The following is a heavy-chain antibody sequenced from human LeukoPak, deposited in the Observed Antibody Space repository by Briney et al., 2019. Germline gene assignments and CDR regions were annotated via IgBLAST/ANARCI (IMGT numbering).Heavy chain of an antibody. CDR1: GFTVSSNY. CDR3: ARDFAPSGDSGRDGLHI. J-gene: IGHJ3*02. CDR2: IYSGGST. Sequence: GGSLRLSCAASGFTVSSNYMSWVRQAPGKGLEWVSVIYSGGSTYYADSVKGRFTISRDNSKNTLYLQMNSLRAEDTAVYYCARDFAPSGDSGRDGLHIWGQGTMVIVSS. D-gene: IGHD2-15*01. V-gene: IGHV3-66*01.